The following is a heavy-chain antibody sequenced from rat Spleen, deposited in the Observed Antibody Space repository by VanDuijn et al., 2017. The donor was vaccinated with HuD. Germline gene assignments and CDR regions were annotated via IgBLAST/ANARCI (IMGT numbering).Heavy chain of an antibody. D-gene: IGHD1-1*01. CDR2: INYDGGTP. CDR3: VRPAGTVVPNWFVY. Sequence: EVQLVESDGGLVQPGRSLKLSCAASGFTLSDHFMAWVRQTPTKGLEWVATINYDGGTPYYRDPVKGRFTISKENAKNTLYRQMDSLRSEDTATYYCVRPAGTVVPNWFVYWGQGTLVTVSS. V-gene: IGHV5-29*01. CDR1: GFTLSDHF. J-gene: IGHJ3*01.